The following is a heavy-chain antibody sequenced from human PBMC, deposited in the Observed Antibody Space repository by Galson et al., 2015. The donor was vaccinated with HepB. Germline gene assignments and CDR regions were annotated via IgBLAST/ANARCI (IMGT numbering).Heavy chain of an antibody. CDR1: GFTFSHYT. J-gene: IGHJ3*01. CDR3: ARRVEGAFGV. CDR2: ILSDGTT. V-gene: IGHV3-23*01. Sequence: SLRLSCAASGFTFSHYTMGWVRQAPGKGLEWVSAILSDGTTSYTDSMRGRFTISRDKSKNTLYLQMNSLRTDDTAVYYCARRVEGAFGVWGQGTMVAVSS.